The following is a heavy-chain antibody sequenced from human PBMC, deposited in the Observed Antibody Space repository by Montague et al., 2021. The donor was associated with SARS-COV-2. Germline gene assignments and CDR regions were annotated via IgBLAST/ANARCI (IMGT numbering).Heavy chain of an antibody. J-gene: IGHJ4*02. V-gene: IGHV4-34*01. CDR2: VNQSGTT. D-gene: IGHD3-22*01. CDR1: GGSFSNYY. CDR3: ARGTKRVFTYDYDSSGYASDY. Sequence: SETLSLTCVISGGSFSNYYWSWIRQPPGKGLEWIGEVNQSGTTIYNPSVKRGVTISEDTSKNQFYLRLNSVTAADTAVYYCARGTKRVFTYDYDSSGYASDYWGQGTLVTVSS.